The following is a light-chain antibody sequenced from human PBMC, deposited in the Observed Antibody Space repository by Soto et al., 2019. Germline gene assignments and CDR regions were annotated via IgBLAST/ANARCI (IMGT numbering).Light chain of an antibody. Sequence: DIQMTQSPSSLSASVGDRVTITCRASQSISNYLTWYQQKPGKAPKLLMFAASSLQSGVPSRFSGGGSGTDFTLTISSLQTEDFATDDWQQSYSTPRTFGQGTKVEIK. J-gene: IGKJ1*01. CDR3: QQSYSTPRT. CDR1: QSISNY. V-gene: IGKV1-39*01. CDR2: AAS.